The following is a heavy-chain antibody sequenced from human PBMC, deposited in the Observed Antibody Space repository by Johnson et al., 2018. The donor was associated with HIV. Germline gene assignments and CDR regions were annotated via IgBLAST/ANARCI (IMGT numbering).Heavy chain of an antibody. CDR1: GFTFSDYY. V-gene: IGHV3-11*04. D-gene: IGHD5-24*01. Sequence: QVQLVESGGGLVKPGGSLRLSCAASGFTFSDYYMSWIRQAPGKGLEWISYISSTGSSIKYVDSVKGRFTISRDNPKNSLYLQMNSLRAEDTAVYYCAREMAWEDAFDVWGQGTMVTVSS. CDR2: ISSTGSSI. J-gene: IGHJ3*01. CDR3: AREMAWEDAFDV.